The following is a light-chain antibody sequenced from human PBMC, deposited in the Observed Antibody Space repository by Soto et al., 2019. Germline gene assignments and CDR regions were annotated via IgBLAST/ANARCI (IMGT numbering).Light chain of an antibody. J-gene: IGKJ1*01. CDR2: AAT. V-gene: IGKV1-39*01. CDR1: QSISSY. CDR3: QQSYSTPRT. Sequence: DIQMTQSPSSLSASVWDGVAITCRASQSISSYLNWYQQQPGKAPKLLIYAATRLQSGVTSRFSGSGSGTDFTLTISSLQPEDFATYYCQQSYSTPRTFGQGTKVDI.